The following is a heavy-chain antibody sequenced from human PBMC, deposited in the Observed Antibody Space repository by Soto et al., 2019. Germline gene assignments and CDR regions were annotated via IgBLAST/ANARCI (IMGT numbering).Heavy chain of an antibody. J-gene: IGHJ4*02. D-gene: IGHD3-22*01. V-gene: IGHV1-18*04. CDR3: ARGRTHYYDSSGPDY. CDR1: GYTFTSYG. CDR2: ISAYNGNT. Sequence: GASVKVSCKASGYTFTSYGISWVRQAPGQGLEWMGWISAYNGNTNYAQKLQGRVTMTTDTSTSTAYMELRSLRSDDTAVYYCARGRTHYYDSSGPDYWGQGTLVTVSS.